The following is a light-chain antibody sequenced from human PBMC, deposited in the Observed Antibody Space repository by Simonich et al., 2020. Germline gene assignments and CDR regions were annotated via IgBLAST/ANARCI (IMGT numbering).Light chain of an antibody. J-gene: IGKJ2*01. CDR2: CSS. CDR3: QQYYSTPYT. V-gene: IGKV4-1*01. Sequence: DIVMTQSPDSLAVSLGERATINCTSSQSVLYSSNNKNYLDWYQQKPGQPPTLLIYCSSTRESEVPDRFSGSGSGTDFTLTISSLQAEDVAVYYCQQYYSTPYTFGQGTKLEIK. CDR1: QSVLYSSNNKNY.